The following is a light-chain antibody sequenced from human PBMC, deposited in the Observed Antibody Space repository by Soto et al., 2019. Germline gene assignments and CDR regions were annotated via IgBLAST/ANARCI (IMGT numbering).Light chain of an antibody. Sequence: QSVLTQPPSVSGAPGQRVTISCTGSSSNIGAGYVVHWYQQLPGTAPKLLIYVKSNRPSGVPDRFSGSKSGTSASLAITGLQAEDGADYYCQSYDSNLSGYVFGTGTKLTVL. CDR3: QSYDSNLSGYV. CDR2: VKS. J-gene: IGLJ1*01. CDR1: SSNIGAGYV. V-gene: IGLV1-40*01.